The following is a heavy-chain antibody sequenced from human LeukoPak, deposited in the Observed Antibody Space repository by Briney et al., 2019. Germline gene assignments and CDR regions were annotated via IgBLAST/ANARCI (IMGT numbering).Heavy chain of an antibody. CDR2: IYYSGST. V-gene: IGHV4-59*01. Sequence: SETLSLTCTVSGGSISSYYWSWIRQPPGKGLEWIGYIYYSGSTNYNPSLKSRVTISVDTSKNQFSLKLSSVTAADTAVYYCASLYGSGKRWVDPWGQGTLVTVSS. D-gene: IGHD3-10*01. J-gene: IGHJ5*02. CDR1: GGSISSYY. CDR3: ASLYGSGKRWVDP.